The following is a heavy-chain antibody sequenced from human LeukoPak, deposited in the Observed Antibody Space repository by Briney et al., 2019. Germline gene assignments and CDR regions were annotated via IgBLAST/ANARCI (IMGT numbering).Heavy chain of an antibody. Sequence: SETLSLTCAVYGGSFSGYYWSWIRQPPGEGLEWIGEINHSGSTNYNPSLKSRVTISVDTSKNQFSLKLSSVTAADTAVYYCARGRTAAAEFDYWGQGTLVTVSS. CDR3: ARGRTAAAEFDY. CDR2: INHSGST. CDR1: GGSFSGYY. D-gene: IGHD6-13*01. V-gene: IGHV4-34*01. J-gene: IGHJ4*02.